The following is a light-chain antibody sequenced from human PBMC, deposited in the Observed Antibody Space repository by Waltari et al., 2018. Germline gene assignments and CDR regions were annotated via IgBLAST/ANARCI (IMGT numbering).Light chain of an antibody. CDR1: QSVGSN. CDR3: QQYTYWPPGT. CDR2: GAS. Sequence: ETVMTQSPATLSVSPGERVSLSCRASQSVGSNLAWYQQRPGQAPRLLIYGASTSATGIPARFSGSRSGTEFTLTISSLQSEDFAVYYCQQYTYWPPGTFGQGTKVEIK. J-gene: IGKJ1*01. V-gene: IGKV3-15*01.